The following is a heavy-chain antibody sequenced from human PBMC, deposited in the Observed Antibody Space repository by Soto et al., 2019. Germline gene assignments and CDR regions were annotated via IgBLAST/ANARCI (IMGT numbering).Heavy chain of an antibody. CDR3: AKSAVAHTYLYHGMDV. CDR1: GDPVSSAA. J-gene: IGHJ6*02. Sequence: GGSMKIASAASGDPVSSAAVSGVRKDPGKGLEWVSAISGSGGSTYYADSVKGRFTISRDNSKNTLYLQMNSLRAEDTAVYYCAKSAVAHTYLYHGMDVRGQPTTVTVPS. D-gene: IGHD6-19*01. V-gene: IGHV3-23*01. CDR2: ISGSGGST.